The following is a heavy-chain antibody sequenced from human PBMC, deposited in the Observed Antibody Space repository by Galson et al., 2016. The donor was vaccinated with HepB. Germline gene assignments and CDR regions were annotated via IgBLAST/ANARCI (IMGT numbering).Heavy chain of an antibody. D-gene: IGHD6-13*01. CDR3: AKDLWTGQQLAYYFDY. Sequence: SLRLSCAASEFTFSSYAMSWVRQAPGKGLEWVSCISHNGVGTFYADSVKGRFTISRDNSKNTVYLQMNSLGAEDTAVYYCAKDLWTGQQLAYYFDYCGQGALVTVSS. J-gene: IGHJ4*02. V-gene: IGHV3-23*01. CDR1: EFTFSSYA. CDR2: ISHNGVGT.